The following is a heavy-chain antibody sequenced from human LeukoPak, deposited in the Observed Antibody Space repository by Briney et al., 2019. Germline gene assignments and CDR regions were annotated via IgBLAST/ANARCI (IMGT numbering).Heavy chain of an antibody. CDR1: GYTFTSYY. CDR3: AREGGTEGHYDSSGYYSRWYFQH. D-gene: IGHD3-22*01. CDR2: INPSGGST. Sequence: ASVKVSCKASGYTFTSYYMHWVRQAPGQGLEWMGIINPSGGSTSYAQKFQGRVAMTRDMSTSTVYMELSSLRSGDTAVYYCAREGGTEGHYDSSGYYSRWYFQHWGQGTLVTVSS. J-gene: IGHJ1*01. V-gene: IGHV1-46*01.